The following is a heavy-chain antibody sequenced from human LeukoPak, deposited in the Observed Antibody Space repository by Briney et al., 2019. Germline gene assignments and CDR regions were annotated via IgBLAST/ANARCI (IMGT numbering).Heavy chain of an antibody. CDR2: IIPIFGTA. D-gene: IGHD4-23*01. CDR3: ARSVVTTPSNYFDY. J-gene: IGHJ4*02. V-gene: IGHV1-69*13. Sequence: SVKVSCKASGGTFSSYAISWVRQAPGQGLEWMGGIIPIFGTANYAQKFQGRVTITADESTSTAYMELSRLRSEDTAVYYCARSVVTTPSNYFDYWGQGTLVTVSS. CDR1: GGTFSSYA.